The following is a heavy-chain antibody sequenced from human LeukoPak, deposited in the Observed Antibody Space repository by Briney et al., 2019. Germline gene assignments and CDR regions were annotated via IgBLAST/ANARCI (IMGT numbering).Heavy chain of an antibody. CDR2: ISSSSSYI. CDR3: ARDPPYYSSGSYSEIDY. J-gene: IGHJ4*02. V-gene: IGHV3-21*01. CDR1: GFTFSSYS. D-gene: IGHD3-10*01. Sequence: PGGSLRLSCAASGFTFSSYSMNWVRQAPGKGLEWVSSISSSSSYIYYADSVKGRFTISRDNAKNSLYLQMNSLRAEDTAVYYCARDPPYYSSGSYSEIDYWGQGTLVTVSS.